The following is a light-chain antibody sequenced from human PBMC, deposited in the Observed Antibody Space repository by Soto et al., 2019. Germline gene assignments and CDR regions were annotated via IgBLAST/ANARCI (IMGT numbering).Light chain of an antibody. CDR2: GAS. CDR1: QSVSSSF. Sequence: EIVLTQSPGTLSLSPGERATLSCRASQSVSSSFLAWYQQQPGQAPRLLIYGASSRPTGIPARFSGSGSGTDFTLTISRLEPEDFAVYYCQQYGSSPYTFGEGTKLEIK. CDR3: QQYGSSPYT. V-gene: IGKV3-20*01. J-gene: IGKJ2*01.